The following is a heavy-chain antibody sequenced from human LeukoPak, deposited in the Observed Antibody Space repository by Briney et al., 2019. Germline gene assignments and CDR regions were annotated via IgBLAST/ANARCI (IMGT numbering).Heavy chain of an antibody. J-gene: IGHJ4*02. Sequence: GGSLRLSCAASGFGFSGYDMQWVRQAPGKGLEWVAFIRYGESNKYYADSVKGRFTVSRDNSKNTMYLQMNSLRREDTAVYYCAPKDYGVAYWGQGTLVTVSS. CDR1: GFGFSGYD. V-gene: IGHV3-30*02. D-gene: IGHD3-16*01. CDR3: APKDYGVAY. CDR2: IRYGESNK.